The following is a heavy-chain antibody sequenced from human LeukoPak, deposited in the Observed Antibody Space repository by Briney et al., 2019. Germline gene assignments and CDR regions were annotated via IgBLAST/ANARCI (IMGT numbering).Heavy chain of an antibody. CDR1: GASFSSSTYY. V-gene: IGHV4-39*01. J-gene: IGHJ4*02. CDR2: IYYSGST. D-gene: IGHD6-13*01. CDR3: ARHAGGIAAAGTRPFDY. Sequence: KSSETLSLTRTVSGASFSSSTYYWGWIRQPPGKGLEWIGSIYYSGSTYYNPSLKSRVTMSVETSTNQFSPKLSSVTAADTAVYYCARHAGGIAAAGTRPFDYWGQGTLVTVSS.